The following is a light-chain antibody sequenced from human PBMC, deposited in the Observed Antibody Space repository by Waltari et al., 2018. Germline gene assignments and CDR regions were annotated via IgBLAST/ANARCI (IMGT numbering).Light chain of an antibody. CDR1: QSVSRA. CDR2: GSS. Sequence: EIVLTQSPGTLSLSPGERATLSGRASQSVSRALAWYQQHPGQAPRLLIYGSSNSATGIPDSCSGSGSGTVFSLIISILKPEDFALYYCQHYVSLPLTFGQGTKVEIK. CDR3: QHYVSLPLT. J-gene: IGKJ1*01. V-gene: IGKV3-20*01.